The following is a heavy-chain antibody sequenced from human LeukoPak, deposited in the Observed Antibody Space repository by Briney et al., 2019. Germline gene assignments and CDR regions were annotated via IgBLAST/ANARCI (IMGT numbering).Heavy chain of an antibody. J-gene: IGHJ4*02. CDR3: ARDGSGYYDTSGYRN. D-gene: IGHD3-22*01. CDR2: IYTSGST. Sequence: SETLSLTCTVSGASINSGSYYWSWIRQPAGKGLEWIGRIYTSGSTDYNPSLKSRVTISIGTSKNQFSLKLSSVTAADTAVYYCARDGSGYYDTSGYRNWGQGTLVTVSS. V-gene: IGHV4-61*02. CDR1: GASINSGSYY.